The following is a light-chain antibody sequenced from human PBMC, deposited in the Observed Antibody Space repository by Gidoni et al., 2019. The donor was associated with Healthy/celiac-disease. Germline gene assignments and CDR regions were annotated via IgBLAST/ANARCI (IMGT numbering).Light chain of an antibody. V-gene: IGKV4-1*01. Sequence: DIVMTQPPDSLAVSLGEMATINCKSSQSALYTPNNKNYLAWYQQKPRQPPKLLNYWASTRESGVPDRFSGGGSRTDFTLTISSLQAEDVTVYYYQQYYSTPWTFGQGTKVEIK. CDR2: WAS. CDR1: QSALYTPNNKNY. J-gene: IGKJ1*01. CDR3: QQYYSTPWT.